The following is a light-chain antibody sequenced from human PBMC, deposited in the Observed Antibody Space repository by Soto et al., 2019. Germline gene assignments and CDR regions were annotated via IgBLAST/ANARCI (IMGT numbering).Light chain of an antibody. J-gene: IGKJ5*01. CDR3: QQRYAWPPIT. Sequence: EIVLTQSPATLYLSPGERATLSCRARRSVRSYLAWYQQKPGQAHRLLIYDASNRAAGIPARFSGSGSETDFTLTISNLEPEDFAVYYCQQRYAWPPITFGQGTRLEIK. V-gene: IGKV3-11*01. CDR2: DAS. CDR1: RSVRSY.